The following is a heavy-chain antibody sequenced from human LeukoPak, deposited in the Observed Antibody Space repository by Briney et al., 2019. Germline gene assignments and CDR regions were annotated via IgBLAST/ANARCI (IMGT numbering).Heavy chain of an antibody. V-gene: IGHV1-18*01. CDR3: ARGYQLLGTVYNYFDP. D-gene: IGHD2-2*01. Sequence: ASVKVSCKASGYTFTSYGISWVRQAPGQGLEWMGWISAYNGNTNYAQKLQGRVTMTTDTSTSTAYMELRSLRSDDTAVYYCARGYQLLGTVYNYFDPWGQGTLVTVSS. CDR1: GYTFTSYG. J-gene: IGHJ5*02. CDR2: ISAYNGNT.